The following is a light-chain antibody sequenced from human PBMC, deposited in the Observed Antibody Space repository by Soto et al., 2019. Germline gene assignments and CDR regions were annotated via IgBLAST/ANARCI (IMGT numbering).Light chain of an antibody. CDR3: SSYTGSGTLVV. Sequence: QSVLSQPASVSGSPGQSITISCTGTSSDVGGYNYVSWYQQHPGRAPKLIIFEVSDRPSGISNRFSGSKSGNTASLTISGLQAEDEADYYCSSYTGSGTLVVFGGGTKVTVL. CDR2: EVS. V-gene: IGLV2-14*01. CDR1: SSDVGGYNY. J-gene: IGLJ2*01.